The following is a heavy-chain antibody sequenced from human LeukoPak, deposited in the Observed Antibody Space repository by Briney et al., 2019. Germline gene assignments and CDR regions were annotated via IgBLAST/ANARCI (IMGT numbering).Heavy chain of an antibody. V-gene: IGHV4-34*01. CDR3: AREKVRGSGSPPLYYYYGMDV. CDR2: INHSGST. CDR1: GGSFSGYY. D-gene: IGHD3-10*01. Sequence: SETLSLTCAVYGGSFSGYYWSWIRQPPGKGLEWIGEINHSGSTNYNPSLKSRVTISVDTSKNQFSLKLSSVTAADTAEYYCAREKVRGSGSPPLYYYYGMDVWGKGTTVTVSS. J-gene: IGHJ6*04.